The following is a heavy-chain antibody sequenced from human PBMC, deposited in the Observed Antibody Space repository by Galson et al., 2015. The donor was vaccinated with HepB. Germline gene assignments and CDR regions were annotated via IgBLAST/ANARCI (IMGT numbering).Heavy chain of an antibody. J-gene: IGHJ5*02. CDR1: GGTFSSYA. D-gene: IGHD3-22*01. CDR3: ASSGAGAYDSSGYYINWFDP. CDR2: IIPIFGTA. Sequence: SVKVSCKASGGTFSSYAISWVRQAPGQGLEWMGGIIPIFGTANYAQKFQGRVTITADKSTSTAYMELSSLRSEDTAVYYCASSGAGAYDSSGYYINWFDPWGQGTLVTVSS. V-gene: IGHV1-69*06.